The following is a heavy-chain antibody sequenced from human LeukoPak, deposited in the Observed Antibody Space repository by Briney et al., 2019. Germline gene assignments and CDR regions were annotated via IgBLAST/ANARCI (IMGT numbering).Heavy chain of an antibody. D-gene: IGHD2-21*01. J-gene: IGHJ6*04. V-gene: IGHV3-33*01. CDR3: ARVCGDCYYYGMDV. CDR2: IWYDGSNK. Sequence: PGRSLRLSRAASGFTFSSYGMHWVRQAPGKGLEWVAVIWYDGSNKYYADSVKGRYTISRDNSKNTLYLQMNSLRAEDTAVYYCARVCGDCYYYGMDVWGKGTTVTVSS. CDR1: GFTFSSYG.